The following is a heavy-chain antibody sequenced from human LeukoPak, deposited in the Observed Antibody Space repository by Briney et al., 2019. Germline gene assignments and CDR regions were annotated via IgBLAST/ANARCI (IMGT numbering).Heavy chain of an antibody. CDR1: GYTFTNHD. CDR3: ARGTGIGGYFDY. V-gene: IGHV1-8*01. CDR2: MNPKSGNT. J-gene: IGHJ4*02. D-gene: IGHD3-16*01. Sequence: ASVKVSCKASGYTFTNHDINWVRQASGQGLEWMGWMNPKSGNTGYLQKFQGRVTMTRDTSTSTVYMELSSLRSEDTAVYYCARGTGIGGYFDYWGQGTLVTVSS.